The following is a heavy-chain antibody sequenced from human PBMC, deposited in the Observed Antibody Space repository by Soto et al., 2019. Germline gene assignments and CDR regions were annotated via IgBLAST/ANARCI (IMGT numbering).Heavy chain of an antibody. CDR2: ISSSSSYI. CDR3: ARDRSGNDFDREDWYFDL. D-gene: IGHD5-12*01. J-gene: IGHJ2*01. Sequence: EVQLVESGGGLVKPGGSLRLSCAASGFTFSSYSMNWVRQAPGKGLEWVSSISSSSSYIYYADSVKGRFTISRDNAKNSLYLQMNSLRAEDTAVYYCARDRSGNDFDREDWYFDLWGRGTLVTVSS. V-gene: IGHV3-21*01. CDR1: GFTFSSYS.